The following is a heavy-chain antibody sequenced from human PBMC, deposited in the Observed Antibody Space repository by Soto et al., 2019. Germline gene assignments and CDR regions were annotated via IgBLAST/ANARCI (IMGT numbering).Heavy chain of an antibody. J-gene: IGHJ2*01. V-gene: IGHV3-23*01. D-gene: IGHD4-17*01. CDR2: ISGSGGST. CDR3: ARRTVGWYFDL. Sequence: EVPLLESGGGLVQPGGSLRLSCAASGFTFSIYAMNWVRQAPGKGLEWVSVISGSGGSTYYADSVKGRFTISRDNSKNTLYLQMNSLRAEDTAVYYCARRTVGWYFDLWGHGTLVTVSS. CDR1: GFTFSIYA.